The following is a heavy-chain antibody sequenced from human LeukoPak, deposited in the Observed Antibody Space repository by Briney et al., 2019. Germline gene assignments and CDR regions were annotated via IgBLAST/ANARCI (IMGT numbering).Heavy chain of an antibody. CDR1: GGSISSYY. Sequence: SETLSLTCTVSGGSISSYYWSWIRQPPGKGLEWIGYIYYSGSTNYNPSLKSRVTISVDTSKNQFSLKLSSVTAADTAVYYCARARVPYYYGSGSYQIYYYFDYWGQGTLVTVSS. CDR3: ARARVPYYYGSGSYQIYYYFDY. D-gene: IGHD3-10*01. CDR2: IYYSGST. V-gene: IGHV4-59*12. J-gene: IGHJ4*02.